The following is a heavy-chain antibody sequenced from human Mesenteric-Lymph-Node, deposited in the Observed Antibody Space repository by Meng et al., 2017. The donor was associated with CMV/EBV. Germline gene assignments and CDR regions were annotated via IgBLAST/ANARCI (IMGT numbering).Heavy chain of an antibody. D-gene: IGHD2-2*01. CDR3: AKAAYQLLQRAPEYFQH. CDR1: GFSFSGYW. J-gene: IGHJ1*01. Sequence: GGSLRLSCVVSGFSFSGYWMHWVRQAPGKGLDWVARINSEGSDTVYADSVKGRFTISRDNSKNTLYLQMNSLRAEDTAVYYCAKAAYQLLQRAPEYFQHWGQGTLVTVS. V-gene: IGHV3-74*03. CDR2: INSEGSDT.